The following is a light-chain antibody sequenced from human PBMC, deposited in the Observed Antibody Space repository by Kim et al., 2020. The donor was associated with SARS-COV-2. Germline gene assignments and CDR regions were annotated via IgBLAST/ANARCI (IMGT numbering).Light chain of an antibody. J-gene: IGLJ3*02. CDR3: QSYDRSLSGWV. CDR2: DNS. Sequence: HRGTISGTGSSSNIGAGYEVHWYQQLPGTAPKLLIYDNSNRPSGVPDRFSGSKSATSASLAITGLQAEDEADYYCQSYDRSLSGWVFGGGTQLTVL. CDR1: SSNIGAGYE. V-gene: IGLV1-40*01.